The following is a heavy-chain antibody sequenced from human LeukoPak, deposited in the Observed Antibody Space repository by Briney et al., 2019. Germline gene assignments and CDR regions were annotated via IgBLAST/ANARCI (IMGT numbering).Heavy chain of an antibody. J-gene: IGHJ6*03. Sequence: PAGSLRLSCAASGFTFSSYAMSWVRQAPGKGLEWVSAISGSGGSTYYADSVKGRFTISRDNSKNTLYLQMNSLRAEDTAVYYCAKWYCSSTSCYSYYYYYMDVWGKGTTVTVSS. D-gene: IGHD2-2*01. CDR3: AKWYCSSTSCYSYYYYYMDV. V-gene: IGHV3-23*01. CDR1: GFTFSSYA. CDR2: ISGSGGST.